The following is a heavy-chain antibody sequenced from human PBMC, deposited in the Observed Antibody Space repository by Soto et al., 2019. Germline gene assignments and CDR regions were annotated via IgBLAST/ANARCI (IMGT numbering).Heavy chain of an antibody. V-gene: IGHV4-39*01. Sequence: SETLSLTCTVSGGSISSSSYYWGWIRQPPGKGLEWIGSIYYSGSTYYNPSLKSRVTISVDTSKNQFSLKLSSVTAADTAVYYCASQTTVYCYYGMDVWGRGTTVTVSS. CDR1: GGSISSSSYY. CDR2: IYYSGST. J-gene: IGHJ6*02. CDR3: ASQTTVYCYYGMDV.